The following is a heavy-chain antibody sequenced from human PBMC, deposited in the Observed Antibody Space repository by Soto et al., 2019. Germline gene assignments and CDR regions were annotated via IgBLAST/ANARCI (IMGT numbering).Heavy chain of an antibody. Sequence: KPSETLSLTCIVSGGSISSSSYYWGWIRQPPGKGLEWIGSIYYSGSTYDNPSLKSRVTISVDTSKNQISLNLSSVTAADTAVYYCAKTHYDYVWGSYRPDAFDIWGQGTMVTVSS. V-gene: IGHV4-39*01. J-gene: IGHJ3*02. CDR1: GGSISSSSYY. D-gene: IGHD3-16*02. CDR3: AKTHYDYVWGSYRPDAFDI. CDR2: IYYSGST.